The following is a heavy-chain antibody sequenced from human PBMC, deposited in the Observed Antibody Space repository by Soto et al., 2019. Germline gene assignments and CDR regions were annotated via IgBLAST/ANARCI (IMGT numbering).Heavy chain of an antibody. V-gene: IGHV3-30*18. CDR1: GFTFSSYG. J-gene: IGHJ4*02. D-gene: IGHD5-18*01. Sequence: LRLSCAASGFTFSSYGMHWVRQAPGKGLEWVAVISYDGSNKYYADSVKGRFTISRDNSKNTLYLQMNSLRAEDTAVYYCAKGQDTAMVTDFDYGGQGTLVNVSS. CDR2: ISYDGSNK. CDR3: AKGQDTAMVTDFDY.